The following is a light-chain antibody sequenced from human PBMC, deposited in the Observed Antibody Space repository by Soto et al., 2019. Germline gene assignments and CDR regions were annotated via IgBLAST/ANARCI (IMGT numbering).Light chain of an antibody. CDR2: DAS. J-gene: IGKJ5*01. V-gene: IGKV3-11*01. CDR1: RSVSSY. Sequence: EIVLTQSPATLSLSPGESATLCFRATRSVSSYLAWYQQKPGQAPRLLIYDASSRPTDIPARFSGSGSGTDFTLTISSLEPEDFALYYCQQRSNWPITFGQGTRLEIK. CDR3: QQRSNWPIT.